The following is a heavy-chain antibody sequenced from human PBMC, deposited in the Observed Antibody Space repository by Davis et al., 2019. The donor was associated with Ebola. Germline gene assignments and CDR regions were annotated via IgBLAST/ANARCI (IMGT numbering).Heavy chain of an antibody. J-gene: IGHJ4*02. D-gene: IGHD3-22*01. CDR1: GYTFTGYY. Sequence: ASVKVSCKASGYTFTGYYMHWVRQAPGQGLEWMGWINPNSGGTNYAQKLQGRVTMTTDTSTSTAYMELRSLRSDDTAVYYCARVQYYYDSSGYSFDYWGQGTLVTVSS. V-gene: IGHV1-2*02. CDR2: INPNSGGT. CDR3: ARVQYYYDSSGYSFDY.